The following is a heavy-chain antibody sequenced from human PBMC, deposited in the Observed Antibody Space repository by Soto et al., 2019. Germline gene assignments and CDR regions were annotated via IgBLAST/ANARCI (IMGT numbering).Heavy chain of an antibody. D-gene: IGHD3-16*02. Sequence: EVELVESGGGLVQPGRSLRLSCAASGFTFDDYAMHWVRQAPGKGLEWVSSITWDSGRIGYADSVKGRFTISRDNSKNSLYVKMNNLRAEDTAFYYCAKDRSGDYIWGSYRYTPPYLDYWGQGTLVTVSS. V-gene: IGHV3-9*01. CDR2: ITWDSGRI. J-gene: IGHJ4*02. CDR3: AKDRSGDYIWGSYRYTPPYLDY. CDR1: GFTFDDYA.